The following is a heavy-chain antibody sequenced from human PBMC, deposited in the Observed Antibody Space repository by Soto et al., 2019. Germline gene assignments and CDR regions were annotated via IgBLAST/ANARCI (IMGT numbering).Heavy chain of an antibody. J-gene: IGHJ3*02. D-gene: IGHD3-22*01. CDR2: ISWDSGRI. CDR1: GLTFDDYA. V-gene: IGHV3-9*01. CDR3: RAGDTYYDSSGYYFSPRAFDI. Sequence: GGSLRLSCAVSGLTFDDYAMYWVRQGPGKGLEWVSGISWDSGRIGYADSVKGRFTISRDNAKSIAYLQMNSLKTEDTAVYYCRAGDTYYDSSGYYFSPRAFDIWGQGTMVTVSS.